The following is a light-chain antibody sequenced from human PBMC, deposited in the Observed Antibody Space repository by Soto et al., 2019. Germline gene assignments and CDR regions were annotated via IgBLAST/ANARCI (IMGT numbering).Light chain of an antibody. CDR1: QSISSW. CDR3: QQYNSYWT. V-gene: IGKV1-5*01. Sequence: DIQMTQSPSTLSASVGDRVTITCRASQSISSWVAWYQQKPGKAPKLLIYDASSLESGVPSRFSGSGSGTEFTLTISSLQPDDFATCYCQQYNSYWTFGQGTKVEIK. J-gene: IGKJ1*01. CDR2: DAS.